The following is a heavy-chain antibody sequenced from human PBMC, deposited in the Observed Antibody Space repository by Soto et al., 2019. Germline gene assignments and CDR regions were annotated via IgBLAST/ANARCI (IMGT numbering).Heavy chain of an antibody. CDR1: GSSISSGDYY. V-gene: IGHV4-30-4*01. CDR3: ARVHYYGSGSYGYYFDY. CDR2: IYYSGST. Sequence: SETLSLTCTVSGSSISSGDYYWSWIRQPPGKGLQWTGYIYYSGSTYYNPSLKSRVTISVDTSKNQFSLKLSSVTAADTAVYYCARVHYYGSGSYGYYFDYWGQGTLVTSPQ. D-gene: IGHD3-10*01. J-gene: IGHJ4*02.